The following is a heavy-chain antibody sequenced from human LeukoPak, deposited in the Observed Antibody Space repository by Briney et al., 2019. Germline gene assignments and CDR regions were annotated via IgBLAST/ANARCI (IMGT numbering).Heavy chain of an antibody. CDR3: ARGEAPAARVDY. V-gene: IGHV4-38-2*02. CDR2: IYHSGST. CDR1: GYSISSGYY. Sequence: SETLSLTCTVSGYSISSGYYWGWIRQPPGKGLEWIGSIYHSGSTYYNPSLKSRVTISVDTSKNQFSLKLSSVTAADTAVYYCARGEAPAARVDYWGQGTLVTVSS. D-gene: IGHD2-2*01. J-gene: IGHJ4*02.